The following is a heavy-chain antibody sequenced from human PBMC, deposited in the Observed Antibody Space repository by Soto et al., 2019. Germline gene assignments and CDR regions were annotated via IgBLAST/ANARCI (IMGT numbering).Heavy chain of an antibody. Sequence: ASVKVSCKASGYTFTSYGISWERQAPGQGLEWMGWINPNRGGTNYAQKFQVRVTMTRDTSISTAYMELSTLRSDDTAVYYCAGDGCSSTSCYLTSYYYYYYGMDVWGQGPTVPVSS. V-gene: IGHV1-2*02. CDR2: INPNRGGT. J-gene: IGHJ6*02. CDR3: AGDGCSSTSCYLTSYYYYYYGMDV. D-gene: IGHD2-2*01. CDR1: GYTFTSYG.